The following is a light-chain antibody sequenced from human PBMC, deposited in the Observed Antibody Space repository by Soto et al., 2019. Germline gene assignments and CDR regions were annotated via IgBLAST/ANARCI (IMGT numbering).Light chain of an antibody. Sequence: EIVLTQSPGTLSLSPGERATLSCRASQSVSSSYLVWHQQKPGQAPRILIYAESRRATGIPDRFSGSGSGTDLNLTISRLEPEDFAVYYCQXYGSSPWTFGQGTKVDIK. CDR1: QSVSSSY. J-gene: IGKJ1*01. CDR3: QXYGSSPWT. V-gene: IGKV3-20*01. CDR2: AES.